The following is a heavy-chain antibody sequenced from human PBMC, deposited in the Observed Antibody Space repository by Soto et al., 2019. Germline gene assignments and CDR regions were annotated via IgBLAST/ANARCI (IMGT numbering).Heavy chain of an antibody. CDR2: IHYSGST. D-gene: IGHD2-15*01. Sequence: QVQLQESGPGLVKPSQTLSLTCTVSGGSISSGGYYWSWIRQHPGKGLEWIGYIHYSGSTYYNPSLKSRVTISVDTSKNQFSLKLSSVTAADTAVYYCARAPTVVVAATYYYYGMDVWGQGTTVTVSS. J-gene: IGHJ6*02. CDR3: ARAPTVVVAATYYYYGMDV. V-gene: IGHV4-31*03. CDR1: GGSISSGGYY.